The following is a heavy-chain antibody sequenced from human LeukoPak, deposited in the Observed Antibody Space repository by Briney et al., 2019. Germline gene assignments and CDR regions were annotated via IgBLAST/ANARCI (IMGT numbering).Heavy chain of an antibody. CDR2: ISYDGSNK. Sequence: GGSLRLSCAASGFTFSSYGMHWVRQAPGKGLEWVAVISYDGSNKYYADSVKGRFTISRDNSKNTLYLQMNSLRAEDTAVYYCAKAPPRDGPPDYWGQGTLVTVSS. J-gene: IGHJ4*02. CDR3: AKAPPRDGPPDY. CDR1: GFTFSSYG. V-gene: IGHV3-30*18. D-gene: IGHD5-24*01.